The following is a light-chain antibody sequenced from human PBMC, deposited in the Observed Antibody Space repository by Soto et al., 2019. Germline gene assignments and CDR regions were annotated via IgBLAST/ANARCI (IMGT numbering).Light chain of an antibody. Sequence: QSALTQPPSASGSPGQSVTISCTGTSSDVGGYNYVSWYQQYPGRATKLMIYEVTKRPSGVPDRFSGSKSGNTASPTVAGLQAEDEADYYCSSYAASNNFYFVFGGGTKLTVL. CDR3: SSYAASNNFYFV. CDR2: EVT. CDR1: SSDVGGYNY. J-gene: IGLJ3*02. V-gene: IGLV2-8*01.